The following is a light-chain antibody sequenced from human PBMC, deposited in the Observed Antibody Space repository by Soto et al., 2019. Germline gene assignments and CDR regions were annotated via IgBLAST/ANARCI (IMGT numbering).Light chain of an antibody. V-gene: IGKV3D-20*02. CDR2: GAS. CDR3: QQRSNWPRT. CDR1: QSVNSNF. Sequence: EIVLTQSPGTLSLSPGERATLSCRASQSVNSNFLAWYQQKPGQAPRLLIYGASSRATGIPDRFSSSGSGTDFTLTISSLEPEDFAVYYCQQRSNWPRTFGQGTKVDIK. J-gene: IGKJ1*01.